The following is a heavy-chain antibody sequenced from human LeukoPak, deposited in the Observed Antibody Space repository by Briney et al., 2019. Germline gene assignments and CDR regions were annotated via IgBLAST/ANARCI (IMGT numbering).Heavy chain of an antibody. D-gene: IGHD4-23*01. J-gene: IGHJ3*02. Sequence: SETLSLTCTVSGGCISSSSYYWGWIRQPPGKGLERIGSIYYSGSTYYNPSLKSRVTISVDTSKNQFSPKLSSVTAADTAVYYCARHPNYGGNSGAFDIWGQGTMVTVSS. CDR3: ARHPNYGGNSGAFDI. CDR2: IYYSGST. V-gene: IGHV4-39*01. CDR1: GGCISSSSYY.